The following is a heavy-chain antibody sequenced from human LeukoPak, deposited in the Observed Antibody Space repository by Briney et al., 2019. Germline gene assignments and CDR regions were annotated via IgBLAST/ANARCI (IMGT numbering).Heavy chain of an antibody. CDR3: ARVGKKQWLVPLYYYYGMDV. J-gene: IGHJ6*02. Sequence: GGSLRLSCAASGFTFSSYWMHWVRQAPGKGLVWVSRINSDGSSTSYADSVKGRFTISRDNAKNTLYLQMNSLRAEDTAVYYCARVGKKQWLVPLYYYYGMDVWGQGTTVTVSS. V-gene: IGHV3-74*01. D-gene: IGHD6-19*01. CDR2: INSDGSST. CDR1: GFTFSSYW.